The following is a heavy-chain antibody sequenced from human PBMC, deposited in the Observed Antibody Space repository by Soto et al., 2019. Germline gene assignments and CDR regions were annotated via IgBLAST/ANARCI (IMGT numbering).Heavy chain of an antibody. CDR3: ARDRPAAGPSNWFDP. CDR1: GGSISYYY. Sequence: SETLSLTCTVSGGSISYYYWSWIRQSAGKGLEWIGRIYPSGSSNYNPSLKGRVTMSVDTSNNQFSLNLGSVTAADTAVYYCARDRPAAGPSNWFDPWGQGTLVTVSS. CDR2: IYPSGSS. J-gene: IGHJ5*02. D-gene: IGHD6-25*01. V-gene: IGHV4-4*07.